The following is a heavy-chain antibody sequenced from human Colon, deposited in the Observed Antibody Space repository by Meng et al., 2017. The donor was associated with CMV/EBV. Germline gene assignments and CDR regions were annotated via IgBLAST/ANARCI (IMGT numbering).Heavy chain of an antibody. CDR1: GYTFTDYK. D-gene: IGHD2-21*02. Sequence: ASVKVSCKTSGYTFTDYKIHWVRQAPGQGLEWVGWVNPYNGYAEYAQRFQGRVTMTSDTSISTAYMELNSLRSDDTAVYYCARDPGTANTYDAFDIWGQGTMVTVSS. CDR3: ARDPGTANTYDAFDI. J-gene: IGHJ3*02. CDR2: VNPYNGYA. V-gene: IGHV1-2*02.